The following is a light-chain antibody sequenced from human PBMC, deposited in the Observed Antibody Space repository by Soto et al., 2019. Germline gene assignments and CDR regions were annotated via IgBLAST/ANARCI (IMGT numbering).Light chain of an antibody. CDR2: VNSDGTY. J-gene: IGLJ2*01. CDR3: QTWGSGVV. CDR1: SGHSSNA. V-gene: IGLV4-69*01. Sequence: QLVLTQSPSASASPRASVKLTCTLSSGHSSNAIAWHQQQPEKGPRYLMRVNSDGTYTKGGGIPDRFSGSSSGAERYLTISSLQSEDEAEYYCQTWGSGVVFGGGTKLTVL.